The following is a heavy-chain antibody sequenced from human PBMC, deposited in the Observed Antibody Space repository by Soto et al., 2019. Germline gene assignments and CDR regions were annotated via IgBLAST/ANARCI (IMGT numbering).Heavy chain of an antibody. J-gene: IGHJ4*02. V-gene: IGHV3-21*01. CDR2: ISSSSSYI. CDR1: GFTFSSYS. D-gene: IGHD3-22*01. CDR3: AGPNSGLRY. Sequence: EVQLVESGGGLVKPGGSLRLSCAASGFTFSSYSMNWVRQAPGKGLEWVSSISSSSSYIYYADSVKGRFPISRDNANNSLYLQMNSLRAEDTAVYYCAGPNSGLRYWGKATLVTVSS.